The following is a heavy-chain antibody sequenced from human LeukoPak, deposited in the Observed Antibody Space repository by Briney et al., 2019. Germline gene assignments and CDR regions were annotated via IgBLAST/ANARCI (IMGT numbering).Heavy chain of an antibody. CDR2: ISAYDGNT. CDR1: GYTFTSYG. V-gene: IGHV1-18*01. CDR3: AKARGYRSSTSCPFDY. D-gene: IGHD2-2*01. Sequence: GASVKVSCKASGYTFTSYGISWVRQAPGQGLEWMGWISAYDGNTNYAQKLQGRVTMTTDTSTSTAYMELRSLRSDDTAVYYCAKARGYRSSTSCPFDYWGQGTLVTVSS. J-gene: IGHJ4*02.